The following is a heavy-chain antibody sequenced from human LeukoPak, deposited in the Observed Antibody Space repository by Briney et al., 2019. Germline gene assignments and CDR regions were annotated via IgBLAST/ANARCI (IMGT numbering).Heavy chain of an antibody. J-gene: IGHJ5*02. CDR1: GFSLSTSGVG. CDR2: IYWDDDK. Sequence: SGPTLVNPTQTLTLTCTFSGFSLSTSGVGVGWIRQPPGKALEWLALIYWDDDKRYSLSLKSRLTITKDTSKNQVVLTMTNMDPVDTATYYCAHRVGYSSSVLEAPPLNWFDPWGQGTLVTVSS. CDR3: AHRVGYSSSVLEAPPLNWFDP. D-gene: IGHD6-6*01. V-gene: IGHV2-5*02.